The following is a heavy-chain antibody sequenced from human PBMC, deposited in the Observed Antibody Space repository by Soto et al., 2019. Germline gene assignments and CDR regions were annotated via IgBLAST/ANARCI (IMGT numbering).Heavy chain of an antibody. Sequence: QLQLQESGPGLVKPSETLSLTCTVSGGSISSSSYYWGWIRQPPGKGLEWIGSIYYSGSTYYNPSLKSRVTISVDTSKNQFSLKLSSVTAADTAVYYCARHNYDYIWGSYRPDDYWGQGTLVTVSS. D-gene: IGHD3-16*02. CDR3: ARHNYDYIWGSYRPDDY. V-gene: IGHV4-39*01. CDR2: IYYSGST. CDR1: GGSISSSSYY. J-gene: IGHJ4*02.